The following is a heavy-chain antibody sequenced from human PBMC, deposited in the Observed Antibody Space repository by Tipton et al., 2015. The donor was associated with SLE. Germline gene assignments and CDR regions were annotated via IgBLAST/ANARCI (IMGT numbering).Heavy chain of an antibody. CDR3: ARQRDDYGDFLGWFDP. V-gene: IGHV4-39*07. J-gene: IGHJ5*02. Sequence: TLSLTCTVSGGSISSYYWGWIRQPPGKGLEWIGSIYHSGSTYYNPSLKSRVTISVDTSKNQFSLKLSSVTAADTAVHYCARQRDDYGDFLGWFDPWGQGTLVTVSS. D-gene: IGHD4-17*01. CDR1: GGSISSYY. CDR2: IYHSGST.